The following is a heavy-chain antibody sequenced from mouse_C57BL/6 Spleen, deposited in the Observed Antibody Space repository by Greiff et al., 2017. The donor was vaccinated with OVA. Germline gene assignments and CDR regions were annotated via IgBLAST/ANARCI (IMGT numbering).Heavy chain of an antibody. V-gene: IGHV14-2*01. Sequence: VQLKESGAELVKPGASVKLSCTASGYNIKDYYMHWVKQRTEQGLEWIGRIDPEDGETKYAPKFQGKATLTADTSSNTAYLQLSSLTSEDTAVYYCARSPGNYGFAYWGQGTLVTVSA. CDR3: ARSPGNYGFAY. D-gene: IGHD2-1*01. CDR2: IDPEDGET. J-gene: IGHJ3*01. CDR1: GYNIKDYY.